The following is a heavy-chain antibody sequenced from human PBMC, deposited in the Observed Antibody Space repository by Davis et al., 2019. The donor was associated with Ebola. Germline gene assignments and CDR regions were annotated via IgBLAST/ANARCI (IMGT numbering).Heavy chain of an antibody. Sequence: ASVKVSCKASGYTFTSYGISWVRQAPGQGLEWMGWISAYNGNTNYAQKLQGRVTMTTDTSTSTAYMELRSLRSDDTAVYYCARAGSGYSYGRAVALGYWGQGTLVTVSS. CDR1: GYTFTSYG. CDR2: ISAYNGNT. V-gene: IGHV1-18*01. J-gene: IGHJ4*02. D-gene: IGHD5-18*01. CDR3: ARAGSGYSYGRAVALGY.